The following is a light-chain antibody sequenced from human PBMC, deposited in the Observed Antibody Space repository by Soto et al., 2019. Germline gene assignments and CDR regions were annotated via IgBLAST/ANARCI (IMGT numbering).Light chain of an antibody. CDR3: MQALQTPLYT. J-gene: IGKJ2*01. Sequence: DIVMTQSPLSLPVTPGEPASISCRSSQSLLHSNGYNYLDWYLQKPGQSPQLLIYLGSNRASGVPDRFSGSGSGTDLTLKISRVEDEDVGVYYCMQALQTPLYTFGQGTKLEI. CDR1: QSLLHSNGYNY. CDR2: LGS. V-gene: IGKV2-28*01.